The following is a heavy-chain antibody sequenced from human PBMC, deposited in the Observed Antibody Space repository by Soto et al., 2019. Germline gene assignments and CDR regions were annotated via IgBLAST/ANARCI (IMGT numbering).Heavy chain of an antibody. J-gene: IGHJ3*02. Sequence: QVQLVQSGAEVKKPGASVKVSCKASGYTVSSYGISWVRQAPGQGLEWTGWISAYNGNTNYAQKLQGRVTMTTDTSTSTAYMGLRSMRSDDTAVYYWARSMGVFVYDAFDIWGQGTRVNVSS. V-gene: IGHV1-18*01. CDR1: GYTVSSYG. CDR2: ISAYNGNT. CDR3: ARSMGVFVYDAFDI. D-gene: IGHD1-26*01.